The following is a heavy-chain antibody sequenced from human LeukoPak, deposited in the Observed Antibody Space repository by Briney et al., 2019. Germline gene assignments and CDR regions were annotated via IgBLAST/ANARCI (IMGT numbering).Heavy chain of an antibody. Sequence: ASVKVSCKASGGTFSSYAISWVRQAPGQGLEWMGGIIPIFGTVNYAQKFQGRVTITTDESTSTAYMELSSLRSEDTAVYYCARGCIVVVPAAIPAWFDPWGQGTLVTVSS. D-gene: IGHD2-2*01. CDR3: ARGCIVVVPAAIPAWFDP. V-gene: IGHV1-69*05. CDR2: IIPIFGTV. J-gene: IGHJ5*02. CDR1: GGTFSSYA.